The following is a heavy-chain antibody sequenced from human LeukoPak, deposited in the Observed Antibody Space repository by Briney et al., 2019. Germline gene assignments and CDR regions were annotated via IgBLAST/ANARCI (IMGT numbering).Heavy chain of an antibody. Sequence: GGSLRLSCVASGFTFSTYWMSWVRQAPGKGLEWVANIKQDGSEKYYVDSVKGRCTITRDNAKNSLYLQMNSLRTEDTAVYYCARVGFGIVGATSDYWGQGTLVTVSS. CDR3: ARVGFGIVGATSDY. V-gene: IGHV3-7*01. CDR1: GFTFSTYW. D-gene: IGHD1-26*01. J-gene: IGHJ4*02. CDR2: IKQDGSEK.